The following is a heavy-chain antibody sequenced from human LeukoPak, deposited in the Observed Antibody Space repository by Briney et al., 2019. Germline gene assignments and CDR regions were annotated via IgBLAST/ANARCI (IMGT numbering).Heavy chain of an antibody. V-gene: IGHV3-23*01. J-gene: IGHJ6*03. Sequence: GGSLRLSCAASGFTFNSYAMSWVRQAPGKGLGWVSAISGSGDRTFYADSVKGRLTISRDNSKNTLYLQLNTVRAEDTALYYCARGGTNYYYMDVWGNGTTVTVSS. CDR2: ISGSGDRT. CDR3: ARGGTNYYYMDV. D-gene: IGHD3-10*01. CDR1: GFTFNSYA.